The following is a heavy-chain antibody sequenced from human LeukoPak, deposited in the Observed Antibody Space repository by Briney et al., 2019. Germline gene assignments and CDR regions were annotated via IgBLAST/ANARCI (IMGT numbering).Heavy chain of an antibody. J-gene: IGHJ6*03. D-gene: IGHD5-24*01. CDR2: ISGSGGST. V-gene: IGHV3-23*01. Sequence: PGGSLRLSCAASGFTFSSYAMNWVRQAPGKGLEWVSAISGSGGSTYYADSVKGRFTISRDNSKNTLYLQMNSLRAEDTAVYYCAREGWLQLGTGYYYMDVWGKGTTVTISS. CDR1: GFTFSSYA. CDR3: AREGWLQLGTGYYYMDV.